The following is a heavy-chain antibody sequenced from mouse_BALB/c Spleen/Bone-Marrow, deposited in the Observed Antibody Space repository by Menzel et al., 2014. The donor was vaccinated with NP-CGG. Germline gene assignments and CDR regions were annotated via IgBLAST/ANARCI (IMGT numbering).Heavy chain of an antibody. V-gene: IGHV1-9*01. J-gene: IGHJ3*01. CDR1: GYTFSSYW. CDR2: ILPGSGST. CDR3: ARCYYGSSYFAY. D-gene: IGHD1-1*01. Sequence: QVQLQQSGAELMKSGASVKISCKATGYTFSSYWIEWVKQRPGHGLEWIGEILPGSGSTNYNEKFKGKATFTADTSSNTAYMQLSSLTSEDSAVYYCARCYYGSSYFAYWGQGTLVTVSA.